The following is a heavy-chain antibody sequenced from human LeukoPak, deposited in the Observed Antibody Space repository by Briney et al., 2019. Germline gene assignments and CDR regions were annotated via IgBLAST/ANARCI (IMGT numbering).Heavy chain of an antibody. Sequence: GGSLRLSCAASGFTFSSYGMHWVRQAPGKGLEGVAVIWYDGCNKYYADSVKCRFTISRDNSKNTLYLQMTSLRAEDTAVYYCARDPAYSSGWSWYFDYWGQGTLVTVSS. CDR3: ARDPAYSSGWSWYFDY. D-gene: IGHD6-19*01. J-gene: IGHJ4*02. V-gene: IGHV3-33*01. CDR1: GFTFSSYG. CDR2: IWYDGCNK.